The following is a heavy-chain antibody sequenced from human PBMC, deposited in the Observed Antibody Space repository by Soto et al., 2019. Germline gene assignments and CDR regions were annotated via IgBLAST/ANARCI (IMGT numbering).Heavy chain of an antibody. CDR3: AQQKVVVVAATEGYFDY. CDR1: GFTFSSYA. D-gene: IGHD2-15*01. V-gene: IGHV3-23*01. Sequence: EVQLLESGGGLVQPGGSLRLSCAASGFTFSSYAMSWVRQAPGKGLEWVSAISGSGGSTYYADSVKGRFTISRDNSKNTLYLQMNSLRAEDTAVYYCAQQKVVVVAATEGYFDYWGQGTLVTVSS. J-gene: IGHJ4*02. CDR2: ISGSGGST.